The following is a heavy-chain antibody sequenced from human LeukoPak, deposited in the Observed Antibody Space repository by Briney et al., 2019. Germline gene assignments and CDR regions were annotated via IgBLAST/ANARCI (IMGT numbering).Heavy chain of an antibody. CDR2: IYPGDSDT. Sequence: KPGESLKISCKGSGYSFTSYWIGWVRQMPGKGLEWMGIIYPGDSDTRYSPSFQGQVTISADKSISTAYLQWSSLKASDTAMYYCARPPPATTAVDAFDIWGQGTMVTVSS. CDR1: GYSFTSYW. D-gene: IGHD4-11*01. J-gene: IGHJ3*02. V-gene: IGHV5-51*01. CDR3: ARPPPATTAVDAFDI.